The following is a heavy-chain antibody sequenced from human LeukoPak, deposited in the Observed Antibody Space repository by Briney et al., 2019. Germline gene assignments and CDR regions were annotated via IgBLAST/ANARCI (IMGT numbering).Heavy chain of an antibody. CDR3: ARELTTQTKASCSGGNCLGYFDY. Sequence: GGSLRLSCAASGFTFNTYWMTWVRQAPGKGLEGVANIKQDGSEKYYVDSVQGRFTISRDNAKNSLYLQMDSLRAEDTAVYYCARELTTQTKASCSGGNCLGYFDYCGQGTLVTVSS. D-gene: IGHD2-15*01. V-gene: IGHV3-7*01. J-gene: IGHJ4*02. CDR2: IKQDGSEK. CDR1: GFTFNTYW.